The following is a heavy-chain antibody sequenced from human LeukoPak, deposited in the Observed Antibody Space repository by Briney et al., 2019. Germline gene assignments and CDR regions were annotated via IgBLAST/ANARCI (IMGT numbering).Heavy chain of an antibody. CDR1: GFTFSSYS. J-gene: IGHJ4*02. D-gene: IGHD6-13*01. CDR2: IHYSGST. V-gene: IGHV4-59*01. CDR3: ARRVHSSSWSSYFDY. Sequence: KAGGSLRLSCAASGFTFSSYSMNWVRQAPGKGLEWIGSIHYSGSTSYNPSLRSRVTISVDKSKNQFFLKLSSVTATDTAVYYCARRVHSSSWSSYFDYWGQETLVTVSS.